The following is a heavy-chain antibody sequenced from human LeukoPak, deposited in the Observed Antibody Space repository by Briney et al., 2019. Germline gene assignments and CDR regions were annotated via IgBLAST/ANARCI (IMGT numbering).Heavy chain of an antibody. V-gene: IGHV4-4*09. CDR3: ARLYSTGYSYANLIYYYYYMDV. Sequence: SETLSLTCTVSGGSISSYYWSWIRQPPGKGLEWIGYIYTIGRTNYNPSLKSRVTISVDTSKNQFSLKLSSVTAADTAVYYCARLYSTGYSYANLIYYYYYMDVWGKGTTVTVSS. D-gene: IGHD5-18*01. J-gene: IGHJ6*03. CDR2: IYTIGRT. CDR1: GGSISSYY.